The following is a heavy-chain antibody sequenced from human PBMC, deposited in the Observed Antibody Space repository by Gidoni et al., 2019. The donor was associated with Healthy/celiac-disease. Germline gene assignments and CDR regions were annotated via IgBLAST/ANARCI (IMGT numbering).Heavy chain of an antibody. V-gene: IGHV1-18*01. CDR1: GYTFTSYG. Sequence: QVQLVQSGAEVKKPGASVKVSCKASGYTFTSYGISWVRQAPGQGLEWMGWISAYNGNTNYAQKLQGRVTMTTDTSTSTAYMGLRSLRSDDTAVYYCARVRVSYDIVVVPAGGGGYWGQGTLVTVSS. CDR3: ARVRVSYDIVVVPAGGGGY. CDR2: ISAYNGNT. J-gene: IGHJ4*02. D-gene: IGHD2-2*01.